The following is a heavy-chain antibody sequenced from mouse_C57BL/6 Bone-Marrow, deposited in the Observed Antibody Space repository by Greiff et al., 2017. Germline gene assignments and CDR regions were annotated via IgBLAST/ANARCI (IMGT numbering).Heavy chain of an antibody. CDR1: GYTFTDYY. Sequence: EVQLQQSGPGLVKPGASVKISCTASGYTFTDYYMNWVQQRPGKSLEWIGDISPNNGGTTYNQKFKGKDTLTVDKSYCTAYLELRSQTAEDSAVYYCARTLAWFDYWGQGTLVTVSA. V-gene: IGHV1-26*01. J-gene: IGHJ3*01. CDR3: ARTLAWFDY. CDR2: ISPNNGGT.